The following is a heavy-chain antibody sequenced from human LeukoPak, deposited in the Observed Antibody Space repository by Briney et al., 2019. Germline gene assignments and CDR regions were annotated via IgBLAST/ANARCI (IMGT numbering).Heavy chain of an antibody. CDR2: IRSNGGDT. CDR1: GFTFREYS. V-gene: IGHV3-23*01. CDR3: AKGGYTTWFDP. Sequence: GGSLRLSCAASGFTFREYSMSWVRQAPGRGLEWVSNIRSNGGDTYYTDSVKGRFTISRDNSKNTLYLEMNSLRAEDTAVYYCAKGGYTTWFDPWGQGTLVTVSS. D-gene: IGHD2-15*01. J-gene: IGHJ5*02.